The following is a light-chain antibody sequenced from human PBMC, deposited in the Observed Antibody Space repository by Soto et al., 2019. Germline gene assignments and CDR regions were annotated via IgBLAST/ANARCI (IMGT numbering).Light chain of an antibody. CDR1: NSNIGGNS. J-gene: IGLJ3*02. Sequence: QSVLTQPPSASATPGQRVTISCSGSNSNIGGNSVNWYQQFPGTAPKLLIYDNDQRPSGVPVRFSGSKSGTSASLAISGLQSQDEAYYYCASWDDSLNGWVFGGGTKVTVL. V-gene: IGLV1-44*01. CDR2: DND. CDR3: ASWDDSLNGWV.